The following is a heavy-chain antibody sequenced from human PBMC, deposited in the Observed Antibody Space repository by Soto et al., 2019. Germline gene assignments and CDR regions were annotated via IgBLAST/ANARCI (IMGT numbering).Heavy chain of an antibody. D-gene: IGHD3-22*01. CDR1: GYTFTSYG. CDR2: ISAYNGNT. V-gene: IGHV1-18*01. Sequence: QVQLVQSGAEVKKPGASVKVSCKASGYTFTSYGISWVRQAPGQGLEWMGWISAYNGNTNYAQKLQGRVTMTTDTSTRTAYMELRSLRSDDTAVYYCARDLGYYDSSGYEYFDLWGRGTLVTVSS. CDR3: ARDLGYYDSSGYEYFDL. J-gene: IGHJ2*01.